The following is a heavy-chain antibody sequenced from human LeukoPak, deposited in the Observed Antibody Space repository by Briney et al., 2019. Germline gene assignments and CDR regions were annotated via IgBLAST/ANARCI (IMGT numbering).Heavy chain of an antibody. CDR2: INPDSGFT. Sequence: ASVKVSCKASGYTFTDYYMHWVRHAPGQGLEFMGWINPDSGFTNYAQKFKGRVTMTRDTSISTAYLEVRSLTSDDTAVYYCAPTAEAYTSWWKVWGQGTLVTVSS. CDR3: APTAEAYTSWWKV. V-gene: IGHV1-2*02. J-gene: IGHJ4*02. CDR1: GYTFTDYY. D-gene: IGHD3-16*01.